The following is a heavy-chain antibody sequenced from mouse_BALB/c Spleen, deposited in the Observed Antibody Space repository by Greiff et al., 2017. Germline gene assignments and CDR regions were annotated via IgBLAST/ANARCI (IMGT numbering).Heavy chain of an antibody. CDR2: IWTGGGT. J-gene: IGHJ2*01. CDR1: GFSLTSYD. CDR3: VREDNY. Sequence: VKLQESGPGLVAPSQCLSLSCTVSGFSLTSYDISWFRQPPGKGLEWLGVIWTGGGTNYNSAFMSRLSISTDNSKSQVFLKMNSLQTDDTAIYYCVREDNYWGQGTTLTVSS. V-gene: IGHV2-9-2*01.